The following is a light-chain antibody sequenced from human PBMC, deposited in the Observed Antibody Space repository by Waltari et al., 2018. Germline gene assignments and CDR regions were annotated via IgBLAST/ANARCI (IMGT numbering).Light chain of an antibody. CDR2: AAS. J-gene: IGKJ1*01. Sequence: DTQLTQSPSSLSASLEDRVLATCRSSQNIGKFLNWYQQRPGTAPKLLIFAASSLRSGVPPRFSGSGSGTDFTLTITSLEPEDFATYYCQQTYSAPWTFGQGTRVEIK. CDR1: QNIGKF. CDR3: QQTYSAPWT. V-gene: IGKV1-39*01.